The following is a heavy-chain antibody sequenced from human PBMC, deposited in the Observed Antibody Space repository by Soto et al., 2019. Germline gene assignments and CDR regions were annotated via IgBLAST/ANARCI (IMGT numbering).Heavy chain of an antibody. CDR2: IGTAGDT. Sequence: EVQLVESGGDLVQPGGSLRLSCAASGFTCSSYDFHWVRQATGKGLEWVSGIGTAGDTYYAGSVKGRFIMSRENAKNSLYLQMNSLRAGDTTVYYCTRGADGFDYWGQGTLVTVSS. V-gene: IGHV3-13*01. D-gene: IGHD3-16*01. J-gene: IGHJ4*02. CDR1: GFTCSSYD. CDR3: TRGADGFDY.